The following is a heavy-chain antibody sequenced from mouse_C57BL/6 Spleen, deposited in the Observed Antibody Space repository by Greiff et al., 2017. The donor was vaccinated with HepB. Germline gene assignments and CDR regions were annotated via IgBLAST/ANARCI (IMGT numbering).Heavy chain of an antibody. Sequence: VQLQQSGGGLVQPKGSLKLSCAASGFSFNTYAMNWVRQAPRKGLEWVARIRSKSNNYATYYADSVKDRFTISREDSESMLYLQMNNLKTEDTAMYYCVGVVKGYLYAMDDWGQGTSVTVSS. V-gene: IGHV10-1*01. CDR2: IRSKSNNYAT. CDR1: GFSFNTYA. D-gene: IGHD2-13*01. J-gene: IGHJ4*01. CDR3: VGVVKGYLYAMDD.